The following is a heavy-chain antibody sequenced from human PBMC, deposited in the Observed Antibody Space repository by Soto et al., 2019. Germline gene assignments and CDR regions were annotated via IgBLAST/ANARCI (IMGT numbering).Heavy chain of an antibody. Sequence: GGSLRLSCAASGFTFSNAWMNWVRQAPGKGLEWVGRIKSKTDGGTTDYAAPVKGRFTISRDDSKNTLYLQMNSLKTEDTAVYYCTTDPPVWGDAFDIWGQGTMVTVSS. J-gene: IGHJ3*02. D-gene: IGHD3-16*01. CDR3: TTDPPVWGDAFDI. CDR2: IKSKTDGGTT. CDR1: GFTFSNAW. V-gene: IGHV3-15*07.